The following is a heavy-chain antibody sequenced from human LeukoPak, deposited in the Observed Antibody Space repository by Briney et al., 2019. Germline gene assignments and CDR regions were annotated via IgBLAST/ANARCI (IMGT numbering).Heavy chain of an antibody. D-gene: IGHD3-22*01. CDR1: GFTFSNAW. V-gene: IGHV3-15*01. Sequence: GGSLRLSCAASGFTFSNAWMSCVRQAPGKGLEWVGRIKSKTDGGTTDYAAPVKGRFTISRDDSKNTLYLQMNSLKTEDTAVYYCTTLFRNYYDSSGSLSGGMDVWGQGTTVTVSS. CDR2: IKSKTDGGTT. J-gene: IGHJ6*02. CDR3: TTLFRNYYDSSGSLSGGMDV.